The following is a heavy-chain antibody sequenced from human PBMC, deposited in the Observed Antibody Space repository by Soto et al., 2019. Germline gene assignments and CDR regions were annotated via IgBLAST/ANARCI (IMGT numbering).Heavy chain of an antibody. Sequence: SETLSLTCTVSGGSISSGDYYWSWIRQPPGKCLEWIGYIYYSGSTYYNPSLKSRVTISVDTSKNQFSLKLSSVTAADTAVYYCAVYCSSTSCYFNWFDPWGQGTLVTVYS. J-gene: IGHJ5*02. D-gene: IGHD2-2*01. CDR2: IYYSGST. V-gene: IGHV4-30-4*01. CDR1: GGSISSGDYY. CDR3: AVYCSSTSCYFNWFDP.